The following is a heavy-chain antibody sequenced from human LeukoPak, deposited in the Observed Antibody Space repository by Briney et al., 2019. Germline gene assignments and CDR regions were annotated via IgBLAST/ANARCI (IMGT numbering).Heavy chain of an antibody. CDR2: INTNTGNP. CDR3: ARFTTVTPYYFDY. J-gene: IGHJ4*02. V-gene: IGHV7-4-1*02. CDR1: GYTFTNYA. D-gene: IGHD4-17*01. Sequence: ASVNVSCTASGYTFTNYAINWVRQAPGQGLEWMGWINTNTGNPTYARGLTGRFVFSLDTSVSTAYLQITGLKAEDTAVYYCARFTTVTPYYFDYWGQGTQVTVSS.